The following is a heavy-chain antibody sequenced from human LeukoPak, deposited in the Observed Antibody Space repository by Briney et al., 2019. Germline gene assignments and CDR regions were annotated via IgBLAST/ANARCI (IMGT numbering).Heavy chain of an antibody. CDR1: GFTFSNYW. CDR2: IRPDGSVI. J-gene: IGHJ4*02. V-gene: IGHV3-7*03. CDR3: ARDLAAAGTHLYYFDY. D-gene: IGHD6-13*01. Sequence: PGGSLRLSCAASGFTFSNYWMTWVRRAPGKGLEWVANIRPDGSVIHYVDSVKGRFTISRDNAKNSLYLQMNSLRAEDTALYYCARDLAAAGTHLYYFDYWGQGTLVTVSS.